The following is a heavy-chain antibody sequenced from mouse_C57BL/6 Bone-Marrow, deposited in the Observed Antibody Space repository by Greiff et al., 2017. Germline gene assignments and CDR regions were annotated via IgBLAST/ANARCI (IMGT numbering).Heavy chain of an antibody. CDR1: GYTFTSYW. D-gene: IGHD5-1*01. Sequence: QVQLQQPGAELVRPGSSVKLSCKASGYTFTSYWMDWVKQRPGQGLEWIGNIYPSDSETHYNQKFKDKATLTADKSSSTAYMELRSLTSEDSAVYFCATYLDYFDYWGQGTTLTVSS. CDR2: IYPSDSET. J-gene: IGHJ2*01. CDR3: ATYLDYFDY. V-gene: IGHV1-61*01.